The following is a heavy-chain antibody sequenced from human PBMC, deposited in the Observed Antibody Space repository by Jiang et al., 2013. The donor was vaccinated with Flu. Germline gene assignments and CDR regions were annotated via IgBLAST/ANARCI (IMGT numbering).Heavy chain of an antibody. D-gene: IGHD3-10*01. CDR2: IYPGDSDT. CDR3: ARALGGEPAENYFDY. V-gene: IGHV5-51*01. CDR1: YW. J-gene: IGHJ4*02. Sequence: YWIGWVRQMPGKGLEWMGIIYPGDSDTRYSPSFQGQVTISADKSISTAYLQWSSLKASDTAMYYCARALGGEPAENYFDYWGQGTLVTVSS.